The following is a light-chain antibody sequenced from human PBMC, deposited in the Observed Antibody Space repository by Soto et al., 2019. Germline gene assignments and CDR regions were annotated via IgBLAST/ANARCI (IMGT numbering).Light chain of an antibody. CDR3: QQYSTYSRA. CDR2: GAS. CDR1: QGIRDD. J-gene: IGKJ1*01. V-gene: IGKV1-17*01. Sequence: IQMTQSPSALSASVGDRVTITCRASQGIRDDLGWYQQKPGEAPKALIYGASNLQSGVPSRFSASGSGTDFTLTISSLQPEDFATFYCQQYSTYSRAFGQGTKVDIK.